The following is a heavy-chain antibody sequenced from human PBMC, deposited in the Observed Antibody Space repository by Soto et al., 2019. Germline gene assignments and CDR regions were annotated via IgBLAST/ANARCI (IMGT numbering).Heavy chain of an antibody. CDR3: ARRSFPYSGSPLEPWSDALDI. CDR1: GFSISTYA. Sequence: QVQLVESGGGVVQPGRSLRLSCAASGFSISTYALHWVRQAPGKGPEWVAIISYNGTNKHYEDSVKGRFTISRDNSKNTVDLQMNSLRVEDTAMYYCARRSFPYSGSPLEPWSDALDIWGQGTMVTVSS. J-gene: IGHJ3*02. CDR2: ISYNGTNK. D-gene: IGHD1-26*01. V-gene: IGHV3-30*04.